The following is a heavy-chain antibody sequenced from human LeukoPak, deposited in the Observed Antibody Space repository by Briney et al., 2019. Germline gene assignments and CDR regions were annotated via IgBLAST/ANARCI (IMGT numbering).Heavy chain of an antibody. J-gene: IGHJ4*02. D-gene: IGHD1-26*01. CDR2: IKPDGSAE. V-gene: IGHV3-7*01. CDR3: ARDSVGVPTDFDY. Sequence: GGSLRLSCATSGFTFSSNWMSWVRHAPGRGLEWVANIKPDGSAEYYAASVKGRFTVSRDNAKNSLFLQMNSLRAEDTAVYYCARDSVGVPTDFDYWGQGTLVTVSS. CDR1: GFTFSSNW.